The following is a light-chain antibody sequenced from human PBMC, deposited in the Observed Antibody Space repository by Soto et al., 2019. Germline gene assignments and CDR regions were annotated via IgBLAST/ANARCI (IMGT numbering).Light chain of an antibody. J-gene: IGLJ2*01. V-gene: IGLV4-60*02. CDR3: ETWDTNVVV. CDR1: RGHSTYI. Sequence: QAVVTQSSSASASLGSSVKLTCTLSRGHSTYIIAWHQQQPGKAPRYFIKLEGSGSYNKGSGIPDRFSGSSSGADRYLTISNLQFEDEADYYCETWDTNVVVFGGGTKLTVL. CDR2: LEGSGSY.